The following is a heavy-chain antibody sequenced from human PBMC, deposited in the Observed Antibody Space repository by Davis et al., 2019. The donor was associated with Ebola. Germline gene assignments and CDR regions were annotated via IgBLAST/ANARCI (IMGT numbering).Heavy chain of an antibody. CDR1: GFTSGCCA. Sequence: PGGSLRLSCTASGFTSGCCAMNWVRQAPGKGLLWVSRVNGDGSRTDYADSVKGRYTISRDNSKNTLYLQMNSLRAEDTAVYYCAKDRKWSIASWFRGVISLDDWGQGTLVTVSS. V-gene: IGHV3-23*01. CDR3: AKDRKWSIASWFRGVISLDD. CDR2: VNGDGSRT. D-gene: IGHD3-10*01. J-gene: IGHJ4*02.